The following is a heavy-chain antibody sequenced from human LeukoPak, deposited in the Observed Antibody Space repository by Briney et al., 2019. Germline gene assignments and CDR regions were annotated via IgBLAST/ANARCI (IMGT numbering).Heavy chain of an antibody. Sequence: PGGSLRLSCAASGFTFSDYYMSWIRQAPGKGLEWVSYISSIDNTIYYTDSVKGRFTISRDNAKNSLYLQMNSLRAEDTAVYYCARVSSSSLFDYWGQGTLVTVSS. CDR1: GFTFSDYY. D-gene: IGHD6-6*01. V-gene: IGHV3-11*04. J-gene: IGHJ4*02. CDR2: ISSIDNTI. CDR3: ARVSSSSLFDY.